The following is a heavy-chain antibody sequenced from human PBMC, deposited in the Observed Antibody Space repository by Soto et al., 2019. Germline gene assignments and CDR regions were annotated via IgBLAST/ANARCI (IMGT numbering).Heavy chain of an antibody. D-gene: IGHD4-4*01. Sequence: SETLSLTCAVYGGSFSGYYWSWIRQPPGKGLEWIGEINHSGSTNYNPSLKSRVTISVDTSKNQFSLKLSSVTAADTAVYYCARGDYSNSPGSTGVSFQPYYYMDVWGKGTTVTVSS. V-gene: IGHV4-34*01. CDR3: ARGDYSNSPGSTGVSFQPYYYMDV. CDR2: INHSGST. J-gene: IGHJ6*03. CDR1: GGSFSGYY.